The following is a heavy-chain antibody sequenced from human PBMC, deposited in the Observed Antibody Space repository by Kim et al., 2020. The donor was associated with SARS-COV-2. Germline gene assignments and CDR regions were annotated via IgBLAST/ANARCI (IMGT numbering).Heavy chain of an antibody. V-gene: IGHV4-38-2*02. CDR2: IYHSGST. CDR1: GYSISSGYY. D-gene: IGHD3-10*01. J-gene: IGHJ4*01. Sequence: SETLSLTCTVSGYSISSGYYWGWIRQPPGKGLEWIGSIYHSGSTYYNPSLKSRVTISVDTSKNQFSLKLSSVTAADTAVYYCARAPITMVRGQYFDYWG. CDR3: ARAPITMVRGQYFDY.